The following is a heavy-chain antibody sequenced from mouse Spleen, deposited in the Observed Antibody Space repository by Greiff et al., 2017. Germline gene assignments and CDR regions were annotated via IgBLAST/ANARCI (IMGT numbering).Heavy chain of an antibody. V-gene: IGHV4-1*02. CDR2: INPDSSTI. CDR3: ARPNLYYYGSSYDFDV. J-gene: IGHJ1*01. Sequence: EVQRVESGGGLVQPGGSLKLSCAASGFDFSRYWMSWVRQAPGKGLEWIGEINPDSSTINYTPSLKDKFIISRDNAKNTLYLQMSKVRSEDTALYYCARPNLYYYGSSYDFDVWGAGTTVTVSS. D-gene: IGHD1-1*01. CDR1: GFDFSRYW.